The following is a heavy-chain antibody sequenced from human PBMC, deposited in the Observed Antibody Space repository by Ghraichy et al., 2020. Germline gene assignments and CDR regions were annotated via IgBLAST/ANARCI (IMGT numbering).Heavy chain of an antibody. CDR3: AKKVGITGTGTANDC. Sequence: GGSLRLSCAASEFTFSSYAMSWVRQAPGKGLEWVSAISGSGGSTYYADSVKGRFTISRDNSKNTLYLQMDSLRVEDTAVYYCAKKVGITGTGTANDCWGLGTLVTVSS. V-gene: IGHV3-23*01. D-gene: IGHD1-7*01. CDR2: ISGSGGST. CDR1: EFTFSSYA. J-gene: IGHJ4*02.